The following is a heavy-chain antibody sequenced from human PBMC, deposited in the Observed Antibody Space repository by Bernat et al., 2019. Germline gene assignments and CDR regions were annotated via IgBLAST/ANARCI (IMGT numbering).Heavy chain of an antibody. J-gene: IGHJ4*02. CDR1: GFTFSSYA. D-gene: IGHD6-13*01. CDR3: ARDWGDRIAEYYFDY. CDR2: ISYDGSNK. V-gene: IGHV3-30-3*01. Sequence: QVQLVESRGGVVQPGRSLRLSCAASGFTFSSYAMHWVRQAPGKGLEWVAVISYDGSNKYYADSVKGRFTISRDNSKNTLYLQMNSLRAEDTAVYYCARDWGDRIAEYYFDYWGQGTLVTVSS.